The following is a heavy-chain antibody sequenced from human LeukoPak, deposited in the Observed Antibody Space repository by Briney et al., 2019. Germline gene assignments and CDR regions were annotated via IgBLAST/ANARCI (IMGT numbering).Heavy chain of an antibody. D-gene: IGHD3-10*01. CDR3: ARGTGSYYYGSGSYWPSYYFDY. CDR2: VYYSGST. CDR1: GGSVSSSSYY. J-gene: IGHJ4*02. Sequence: SETLSLTCTVSGGSVSSSSYYWSWIRQPPGKGLEWIGYVYYSGSTNYNPSLKSRVAISVDTSKNQFSLKLSSVTAADTALYYCARGTGSYYYGSGSYWPSYYFDYWGQGTLVTVSS. V-gene: IGHV4-61*01.